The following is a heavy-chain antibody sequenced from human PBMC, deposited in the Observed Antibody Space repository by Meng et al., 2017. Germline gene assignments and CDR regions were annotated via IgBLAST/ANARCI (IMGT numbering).Heavy chain of an antibody. CDR3: ARDRSSSAIIPIGY. CDR1: GFIFSQCS. J-gene: IGHJ4*02. V-gene: IGHV3-21*01. Sequence: VGSGGGLVQAAGVLVSTFESLGFIFSQCSMTWVIQSPGKRLEWVSSIVNINHSIYYIDSVKGRFTISRNNDKTSLYLQMNSLRAEDTAVYYCARDRSSSAIIPIGYWGQGTLVTVSS. CDR2: IVNINHSI. D-gene: IGHD6-25*01.